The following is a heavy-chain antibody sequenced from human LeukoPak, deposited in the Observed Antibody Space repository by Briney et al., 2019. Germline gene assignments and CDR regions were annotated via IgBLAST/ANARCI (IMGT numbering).Heavy chain of an antibody. CDR2: ISSSSSYI. CDR1: GFTFSSYE. V-gene: IGHV3-21*01. CDR3: ARDSDYGDYVGTVNAFDI. Sequence: GGSLRLSCAASGFTFSSYEMNWVRQAPGKGLEWVSSISSSSSYIYYADSVKGRITISRDNAKNSLYLQMNSLRAEDTAVYYCARDSDYGDYVGTVNAFDIWGQGKMVTVSS. D-gene: IGHD4-17*01. J-gene: IGHJ3*02.